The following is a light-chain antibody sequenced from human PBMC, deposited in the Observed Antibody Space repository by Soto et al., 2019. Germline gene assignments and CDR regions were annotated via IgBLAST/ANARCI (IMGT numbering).Light chain of an antibody. CDR1: QSISHW. V-gene: IGKV1-5*01. CDR2: GTS. Sequence: DIQMTQSPSALSASVGDRVTITCRASQSISHWLAWYQQKPGRDPKLLIYGTSTLQSGVPSRFSGSGSGTEVTLTITSLQPDDFATYDCQQYNGYSRAVGQGTKVEVK. J-gene: IGKJ1*01. CDR3: QQYNGYSRA.